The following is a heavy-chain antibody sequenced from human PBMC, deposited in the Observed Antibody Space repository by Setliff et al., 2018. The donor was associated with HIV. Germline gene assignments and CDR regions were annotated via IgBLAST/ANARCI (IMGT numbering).Heavy chain of an antibody. CDR1: GGSVGSPSNN. CDR2: IYYSAST. J-gene: IGHJ6*03. CDR3: ASGYFRSGVCYPVYYYNFLDV. V-gene: IGHV4-39*01. Sequence: PETMSLTCNLSGGSVGSPSNNWGWLRQNPGKGLEWIGTIYYSASTYYNPSLKSRVTISVDASKDQFSLRLSSVTAADTAVYYCASGYFRSGVCYPVYYYNFLDVWGKGTTVTVSS. D-gene: IGHD2-8*01.